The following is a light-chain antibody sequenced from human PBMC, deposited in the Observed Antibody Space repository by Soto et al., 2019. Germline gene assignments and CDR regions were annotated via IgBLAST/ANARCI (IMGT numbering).Light chain of an antibody. V-gene: IGLV1-44*01. CDR1: SSNIGSNT. Sequence: QSVLTQSPSASGTPGQRVTISCSGSSSNIGSNTVSWYQQLPGTAPKLLIFSNNQRPSGVPDRFSGSKSGTSASLAIGGLQSEDEGDYYCATWDDSLNGHVFGTGTQLTV. J-gene: IGLJ1*01. CDR3: ATWDDSLNGHV. CDR2: SNN.